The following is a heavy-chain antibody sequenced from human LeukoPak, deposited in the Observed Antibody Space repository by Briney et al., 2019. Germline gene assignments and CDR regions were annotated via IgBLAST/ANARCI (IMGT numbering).Heavy chain of an antibody. CDR2: IRSDGSNK. J-gene: IGHJ4*02. CDR3: ARILDSSWGELGY. V-gene: IGHV3-30*02. D-gene: IGHD1-26*01. CDR1: GVSFSSYG. Sequence: PGGSLRLSCAGSGVSFSSYGMHWVRQAPGKGLEWMAFIRSDGSNKYHADSVKGRFTISRDNSKNTLCLQMNSLRAEDTAVYYCARILDSSWGELGYWGQGTLVTVSS.